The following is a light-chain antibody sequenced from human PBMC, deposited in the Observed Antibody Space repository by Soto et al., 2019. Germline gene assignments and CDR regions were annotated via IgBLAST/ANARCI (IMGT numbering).Light chain of an antibody. Sequence: EIVLTQSPGTLSLSLGERATLSCRASQNVDSNYLSWYQQKPGQAPRIIIFGAAGRATGIPDRFSGSGGGTDVTLTISRLEPEDFAVYYCRQYGSLSWTFGQGTKVDIK. J-gene: IGKJ1*01. CDR2: GAA. CDR1: QNVDSNY. V-gene: IGKV3-20*01. CDR3: RQYGSLSWT.